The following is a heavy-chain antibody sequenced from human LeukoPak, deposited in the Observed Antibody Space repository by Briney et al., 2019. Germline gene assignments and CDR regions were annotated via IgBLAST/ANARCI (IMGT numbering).Heavy chain of an antibody. CDR3: ARVAGGYYGSGKEGAFDI. V-gene: IGHV1-18*01. D-gene: IGHD3-10*01. CDR1: GYTFSSHS. J-gene: IGHJ3*02. CDR2: ISPYNGNT. Sequence: ASVKVSCKTSGYTFSSHSMNWVRQAPGQGLEWLGWISPYNGNTKYAQKIQGRATMTTDTSTSTAYMELSSLRSEDTAVYYCARVAGGYYGSGKEGAFDIWGQGTMVTVSS.